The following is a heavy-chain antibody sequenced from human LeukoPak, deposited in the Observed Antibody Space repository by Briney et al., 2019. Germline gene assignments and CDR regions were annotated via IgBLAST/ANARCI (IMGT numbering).Heavy chain of an antibody. CDR3: ARVLWFGELSFDY. V-gene: IGHV1-8*01. D-gene: IGHD3-10*01. J-gene: IGHJ4*02. CDR1: GYTFTSYD. CDR2: MNPNSGNT. Sequence: ASVKVSCKASGYTFTSYDINWVRQATGQGLGWMGWMNPNSGNTGYAQKFQGRVTMTRNTSISTAYMELSSLRSEDTAVYYCARVLWFGELSFDYWGQGTLVTVSS.